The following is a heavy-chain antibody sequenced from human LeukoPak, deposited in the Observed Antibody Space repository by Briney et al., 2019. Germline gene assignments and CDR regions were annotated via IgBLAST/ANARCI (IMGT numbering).Heavy chain of an antibody. CDR3: SRSQFDY. CDR2: ISGDGTIK. Sequence: GGSLRLSCEPSGFPFSSYWMLRVRQAPGKGLVWVSRISGDGTIKTYADFVRGRFTISRDNTKNILYLQMNSLKVEDTATYFCSRSQFDYWGQGVLVTVSP. V-gene: IGHV3-74*03. CDR1: GFPFSSYW. J-gene: IGHJ4*02.